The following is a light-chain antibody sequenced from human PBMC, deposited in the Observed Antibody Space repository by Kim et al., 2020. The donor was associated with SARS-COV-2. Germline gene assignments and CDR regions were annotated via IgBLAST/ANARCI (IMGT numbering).Light chain of an antibody. CDR1: HDINNC. J-gene: IGKJ4*01. CDR3: QQYDNLLS. Sequence: DIQMTQSPSALSASVGDKVTISCQASHDINNCLSWYQKKPGKAPNLLIYDVSNLETGVPSSFSGSGSGTDFTFTITNLQPEDVATYYCQQYDNLLSFGGGTKVDIK. V-gene: IGKV1-33*01. CDR2: DVS.